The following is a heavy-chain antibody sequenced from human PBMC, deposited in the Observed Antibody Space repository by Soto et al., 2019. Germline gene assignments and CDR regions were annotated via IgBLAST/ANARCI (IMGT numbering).Heavy chain of an antibody. V-gene: IGHV3-48*03. D-gene: IGHD1-26*01. J-gene: IGHJ3*02. Sequence: PGGSLRLSCAASGFTFSSYEMNWVRQAPGKGLEWVSYISSSGSTIYYADSVKGRFTISRDNAKNSLYLQMNSLRAEDTAVYYCARVGSGGYYGVDAFDIWGQGTMVTVSS. CDR1: GFTFSSYE. CDR2: ISSSGSTI. CDR3: ARVGSGGYYGVDAFDI.